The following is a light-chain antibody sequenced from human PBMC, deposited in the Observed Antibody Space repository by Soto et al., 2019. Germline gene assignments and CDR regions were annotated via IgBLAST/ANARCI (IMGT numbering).Light chain of an antibody. J-gene: IGKJ4*01. V-gene: IGKV3-20*01. Sequence: EIVLTQSPGTLSLSPGERATLSCRASQSVSSSYLAWYQQKPGQAPRLLIYGASSRATGIPDRFSGSGSGTDFTLTIRRLEPEDLAVYYCKQYGSSPLTFGGGTKVDIK. CDR2: GAS. CDR3: KQYGSSPLT. CDR1: QSVSSSY.